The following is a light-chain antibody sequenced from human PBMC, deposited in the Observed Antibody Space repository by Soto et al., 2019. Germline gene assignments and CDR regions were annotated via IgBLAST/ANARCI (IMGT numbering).Light chain of an antibody. Sequence: DIPMTQSPSSLSASVGDRVSFTCQASQDISKFLNWYQHKPGQAPSPLIYDASKSQFGVPSRFSGSGSGTDFTFTISSLQPEDNATYYCQQYDNRPFTFGPGTKVDVK. V-gene: IGKV1-33*01. CDR1: QDISKF. CDR2: DAS. J-gene: IGKJ3*01. CDR3: QQYDNRPFT.